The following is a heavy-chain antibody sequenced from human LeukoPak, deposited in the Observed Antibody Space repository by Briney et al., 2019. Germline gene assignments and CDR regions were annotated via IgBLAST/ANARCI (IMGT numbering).Heavy chain of an antibody. CDR2: IIPILGIA. V-gene: IGHV1-69*04. D-gene: IGHD6-13*01. J-gene: IGHJ4*02. CDR3: ARDQPIAAADY. Sequence: ASVKVSCKASGGTFSSYAISWVRQAPGQVLEWMGRIIPILGIANYAQKLQGRVTMTTDTSTSTAYMELRSLRSDDTAVYYCARDQPIAAADYWGQGTLVTVSS. CDR1: GGTFSSYA.